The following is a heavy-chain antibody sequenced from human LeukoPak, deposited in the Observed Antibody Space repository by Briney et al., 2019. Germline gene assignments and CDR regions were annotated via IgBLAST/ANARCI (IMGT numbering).Heavy chain of an antibody. J-gene: IGHJ4*02. D-gene: IGHD2-15*01. V-gene: IGHV3-30*07. CDR3: SQGRRSLLDY. CDR2: ISYDGSNK. Sequence: PGRSLRLSCAASGFTFSSYAMHWVRQAPGKGLEWVAVISYDGSNKYYADSVKGRFTISRDNSKNTLYLQMNSLRAEDTAVYYCSQGRRSLLDYWGQGTLVTVSS. CDR1: GFTFSSYA.